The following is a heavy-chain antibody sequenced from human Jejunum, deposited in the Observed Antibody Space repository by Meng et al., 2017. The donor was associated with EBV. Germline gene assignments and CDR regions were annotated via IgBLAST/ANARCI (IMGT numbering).Heavy chain of an antibody. D-gene: IGHD6-13*01. V-gene: IGHV6-1*01. CDR3: ARGSYTSTWF. CDR2: TYYRCKWYY. Sequence: LQLLSPAPVQSSHTFSLTCAVPGDSVPRNSAAWHSITLAPSRGLEWLGRTYYRCKWYYDYAVSVKSRMTINPDTSKNQFSLQLNSVTPEDTAVYYCARGSYTSTWFWGQGTLVTVSS. CDR1: GDSVPRNSAA. J-gene: IGHJ1*01.